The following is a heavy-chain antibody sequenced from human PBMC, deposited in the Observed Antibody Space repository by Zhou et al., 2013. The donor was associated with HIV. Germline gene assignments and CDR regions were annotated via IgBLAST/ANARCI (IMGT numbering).Heavy chain of an antibody. D-gene: IGHD2-2*01. CDR1: GYTFTSYG. CDR2: ISAYNGNT. CDR3: ARDGIVVVPAAMRPIYFQH. V-gene: IGHV1-18*01. J-gene: IGHJ1*01. Sequence: QVQLVQSGAEVKKPGASVKVSCKASGYTFTSYGISWVRQAPGQGLEWMGWISAYNGNTNYAQKLQGRVTMTTDTSTSTAYMELRSLRSDDTAVYYCARDGIVVVPAAMRPIYFQHWGQGTLVTVSS.